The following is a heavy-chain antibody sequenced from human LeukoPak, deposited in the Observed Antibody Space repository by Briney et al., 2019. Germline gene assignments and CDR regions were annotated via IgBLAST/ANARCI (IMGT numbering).Heavy chain of an antibody. D-gene: IGHD3-3*01. CDR2: ISYDGSNK. Sequence: GSLRLSCAASGFTFSSYGMHWARQAPGKGLEWVAVISYDGSNKYYADSVKGRFTISRDNSKNTLYLQMNSLRAEDTAVYYCAKDLGRYDFWSGYYGDWGQGTLVTVSS. J-gene: IGHJ4*02. CDR3: AKDLGRYDFWSGYYGD. CDR1: GFTFSSYG. V-gene: IGHV3-30*18.